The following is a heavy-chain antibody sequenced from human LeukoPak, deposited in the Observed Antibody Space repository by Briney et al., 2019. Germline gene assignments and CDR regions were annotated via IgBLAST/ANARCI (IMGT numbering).Heavy chain of an antibody. CDR3: ANGGHSDSWYFDC. Sequence: SQTLSLTCAISGDSVSSNSAIWRWIRQSPSRGLEWLGRTSYRSKWYNDYAVSVKSRITINPDTTKNQFSLQLSSAAPYATAEYYCANGGHSDSWYFDCWGQGTLVTVSS. J-gene: IGHJ4*02. CDR1: GDSVSSNSAI. CDR2: TSYRSKWYN. D-gene: IGHD6-13*01. V-gene: IGHV6-1*01.